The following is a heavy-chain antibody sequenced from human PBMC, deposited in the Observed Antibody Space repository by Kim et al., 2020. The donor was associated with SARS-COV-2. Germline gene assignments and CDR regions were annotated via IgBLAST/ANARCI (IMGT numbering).Heavy chain of an antibody. CDR2: IYSDGSA. CDR1: GFMVTYNY. J-gene: IGHJ5*02. V-gene: IGHV3-53*01. D-gene: IGHD2-8*02. CDR3: ARVAMYRDYSTANGDP. Sequence: GGSLTLSCAASGFMVTYNYITWVRQAPGKGLEWVSMIYSDGSAYYADSVKGRFSISRDSSHNVVYLQMSSLRADDTALYFCARVAMYRDYSTANGDPW.